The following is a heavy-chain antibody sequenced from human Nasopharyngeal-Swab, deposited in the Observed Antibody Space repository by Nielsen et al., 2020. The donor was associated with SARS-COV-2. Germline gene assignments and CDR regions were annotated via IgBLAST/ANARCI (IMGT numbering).Heavy chain of an antibody. CDR3: ARDYLIAAAGTGLGY. V-gene: IGHV4-59*13. D-gene: IGHD6-13*01. J-gene: IGHJ4*02. Sequence: SETLSLTCAVYGGSFSGYYWSWIRQPPGKGLEWIGYIYYSGSTNYNPSLKSRVTISVDTSKNQFSLKLSSVTAADTAVYYCARDYLIAAAGTGLGYWGQGTLVTVSS. CDR1: GGSFSGYY. CDR2: IYYSGST.